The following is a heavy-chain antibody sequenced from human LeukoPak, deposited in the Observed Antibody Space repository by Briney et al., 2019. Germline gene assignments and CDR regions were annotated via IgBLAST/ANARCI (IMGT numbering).Heavy chain of an antibody. J-gene: IGHJ6*03. V-gene: IGHV4-38-2*02. D-gene: IGHD3-3*01. Sequence: SETLSPTCTVSGYSISSGYYWGWIRQPPGKGLEWIGSIYHSGSTYYNPSLKSRVTISVDTSKNQFSLKLSSVTAADTAVYYCARVPYDDFWSGYSSYYMDVWGKGTTVTVSS. CDR3: ARVPYDDFWSGYSSYYMDV. CDR1: GYSISSGYY. CDR2: IYHSGST.